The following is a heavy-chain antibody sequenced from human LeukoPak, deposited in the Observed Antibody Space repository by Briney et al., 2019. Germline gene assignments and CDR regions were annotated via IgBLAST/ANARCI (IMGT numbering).Heavy chain of an antibody. CDR3: AKDFNKPEPSNYYYYMDV. Sequence: GRSLRLSCVVSGFTFSSYGMHWVRQAPGKGLEWVAVISYDASNKYYADSVKGRFAISRDNSKNTLYLQMNSLRAEDTAVYYCAKDFNKPEPSNYYYYMDVWGKGTTVTVSS. CDR1: GFTFSSYG. V-gene: IGHV3-30*18. CDR2: ISYDASNK. J-gene: IGHJ6*03. D-gene: IGHD1-14*01.